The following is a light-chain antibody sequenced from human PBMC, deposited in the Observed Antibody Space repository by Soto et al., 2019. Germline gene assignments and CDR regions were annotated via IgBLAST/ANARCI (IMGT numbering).Light chain of an antibody. CDR1: SSDVGGYNY. CDR3: SSYTSSSTLV. Sequence: QSALTQPASVSGSPGQSITISCTGTSSDVGGYNYASWYQHHPGKAPKLMIYDVNNRPSGFSNRFSGSKSVNTASLTISGLQAEDEADYYCSSYTSSSTLVFGTGTKVTVL. V-gene: IGLV2-14*03. CDR2: DVN. J-gene: IGLJ1*01.